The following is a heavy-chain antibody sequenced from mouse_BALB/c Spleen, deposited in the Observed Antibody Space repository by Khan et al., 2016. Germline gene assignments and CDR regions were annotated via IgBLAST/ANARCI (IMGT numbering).Heavy chain of an antibody. CDR2: IDPANGNT. J-gene: IGHJ4*01. Sequence: VQLKPSGAELVKPGASVKLSCTASGFNIKDTYMHWVKQRPEQGLEWIGRIDPANGNTKYDPKFQGKATITADTSSNTAYLQLSSLTSEDTAVYYCARLRRGYAMDYWGQGTSVTVSS. V-gene: IGHV14-3*02. CDR1: GFNIKDTY. CDR3: ARLRRGYAMDY.